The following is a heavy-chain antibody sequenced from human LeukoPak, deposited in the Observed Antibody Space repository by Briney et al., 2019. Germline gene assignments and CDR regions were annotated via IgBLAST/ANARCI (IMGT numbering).Heavy chain of an antibody. V-gene: IGHV3-30-3*01. J-gene: IGHJ6*02. CDR3: SRISVTAMITTVGYYGMDV. D-gene: IGHD5-18*01. Sequence: SGRSLRLSCAASGLTFSSYAMHWVRQAPGKGLEWVAVISYDGSNKYYADSVKGRFTISRDNSKDTLYLQMNSLRAEDTAVYYCSRISVTAMITTVGYYGMDVWGQGTTVTVSS. CDR1: GLTFSSYA. CDR2: ISYDGSNK.